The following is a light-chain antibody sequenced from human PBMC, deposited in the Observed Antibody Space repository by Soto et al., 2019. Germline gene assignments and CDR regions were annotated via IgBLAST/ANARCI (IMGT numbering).Light chain of an antibody. J-gene: IGLJ1*01. V-gene: IGLV2-14*03. CDR2: DVT. Sequence: QSVLTQPASVSGSPGQSISISCTGTSSNIGGYNYVSWYQQHPGKAPKLMIYDVTNRPSGVSNRFSGSKSGNTASLTISGLQPEDEADYYCSSYTTGTTNVFGTGTKVTVL. CDR3: SSYTTGTTNV. CDR1: SSNIGGYNY.